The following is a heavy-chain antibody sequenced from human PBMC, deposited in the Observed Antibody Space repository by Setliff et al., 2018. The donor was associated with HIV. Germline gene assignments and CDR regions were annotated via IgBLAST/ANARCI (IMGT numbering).Heavy chain of an antibody. V-gene: IGHV4-59*01. J-gene: IGHJ5*02. CDR3: ARVARVHPFDP. Sequence: SETLSLTCKVSGAPISSYYWNWIRQPPGKGLEWIGLIYYTGIPTYNTSLKSRVTMSVDRSKNQFSLRLTSVTAADTAMYYCARVARVHPFDPWGQGTLVTVSS. CDR2: IYYTGIP. CDR1: GAPISSYY.